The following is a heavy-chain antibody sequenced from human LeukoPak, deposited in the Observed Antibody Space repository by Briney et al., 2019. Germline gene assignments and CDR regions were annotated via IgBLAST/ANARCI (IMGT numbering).Heavy chain of an antibody. CDR2: IRYDGSNK. V-gene: IGHV3-30*02. CDR3: AKDTSIGRYCTNGVCSPFDY. CDR1: GFTFSSYG. Sequence: AGGSLRLSCAASGFTFSSYGMHWVRQAPGKGLEWVAFIRYDGSNKYYADSVKGRFTISRDNSKNTLYLQMNSLRAEDTALYYCAKDTSIGRYCTNGVCSPFDYWGQGTLVTVSS. J-gene: IGHJ4*02. D-gene: IGHD2-8*01.